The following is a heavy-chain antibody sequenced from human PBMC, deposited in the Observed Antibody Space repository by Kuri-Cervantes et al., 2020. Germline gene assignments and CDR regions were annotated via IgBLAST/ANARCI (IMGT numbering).Heavy chain of an antibody. CDR1: GGTFSSYA. Sequence: SVKVSCKASGGTFSSYAISWVRQAPGQGLEWMGGIIPIFGTANYAQKFQGRVTITADESTSTAYMELSSLRSEDTAVYYCARDRYQLLLTPKGAWFDPWGQGTLVTDSS. D-gene: IGHD2-2*01. CDR2: IIPIFGTA. CDR3: ARDRYQLLLTPKGAWFDP. V-gene: IGHV1-69*13. J-gene: IGHJ5*02.